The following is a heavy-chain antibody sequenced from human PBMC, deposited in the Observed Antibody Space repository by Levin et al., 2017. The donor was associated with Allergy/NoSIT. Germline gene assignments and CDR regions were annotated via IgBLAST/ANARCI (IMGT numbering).Heavy chain of an antibody. CDR3: AKDHARYFDWLLSSEYFDY. V-gene: IGHV3-23*01. D-gene: IGHD3-9*01. CDR2: ISGSGGST. Sequence: GESLKISCAASGFTFSSYAMSWVRQAPGKGLEWVSAISGSGGSTYYADSVKGRFTISRDNSKNTLYLQMNSLRAEDTAVYYCAKDHARYFDWLLSSEYFDYWGQGTLVTVSS. CDR1: GFTFSSYA. J-gene: IGHJ4*02.